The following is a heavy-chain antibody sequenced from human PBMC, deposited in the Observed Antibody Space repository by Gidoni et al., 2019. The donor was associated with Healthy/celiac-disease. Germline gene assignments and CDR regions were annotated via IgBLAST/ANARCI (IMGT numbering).Heavy chain of an antibody. CDR1: GFTFSSYG. Sequence: QVQLVASGGGVVQPGRSLSLSGAASGFTFSSYGMHWVRQAPGKGLEWVAVISYDGSNKYYADSVKGRFTISRDNSKNTLYLQMNSLRAEDTAVYYCAKVTYSSSPFDYWGQGTLVTVSS. CDR2: ISYDGSNK. J-gene: IGHJ4*02. CDR3: AKVTYSSSPFDY. D-gene: IGHD6-6*01. V-gene: IGHV3-30*18.